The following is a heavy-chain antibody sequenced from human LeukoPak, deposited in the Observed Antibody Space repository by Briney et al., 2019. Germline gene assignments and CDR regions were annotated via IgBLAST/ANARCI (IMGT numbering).Heavy chain of an antibody. CDR1: GGSISSYH. CDR2: INMNEGP. J-gene: IGHJ4*02. Sequence: SETLSLTCTVSGGSISSYHWSWIRQPAGKGLEWIGHINMNEGPKYNPSLRSRVTMSADTSKNQFSLKLSSVTAADTAVYYCARDVSHYFDYWGQGTLVTVSS. CDR3: ARDVSHYFDY. D-gene: IGHD2/OR15-2a*01. V-gene: IGHV4-4*07.